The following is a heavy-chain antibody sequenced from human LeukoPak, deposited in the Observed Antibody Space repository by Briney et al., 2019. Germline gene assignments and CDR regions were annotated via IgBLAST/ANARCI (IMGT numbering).Heavy chain of an antibody. V-gene: IGHV3-21*01. J-gene: IGHJ6*02. Sequence: PGGSLRLSCAASGFTFSSYSMNWVRQAPGKGLEWVSSIGSSSGSIYYADSVKGRFTISRDNVKNSLYLQMSSLRAEDTAVYYCARDSGSGRGNYYYGMDVWGQGTTVTVSS. D-gene: IGHD3-10*01. CDR3: ARDSGSGRGNYYYGMDV. CDR2: IGSSSGSI. CDR1: GFTFSSYS.